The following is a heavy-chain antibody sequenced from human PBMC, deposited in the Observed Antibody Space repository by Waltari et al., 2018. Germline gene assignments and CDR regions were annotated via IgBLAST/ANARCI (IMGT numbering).Heavy chain of an antibody. CDR2: INHSGST. D-gene: IGHD3-10*01. J-gene: IGHJ4*02. CDR1: GGSFSGYY. Sequence: QVQLQQWGAGLLKPSETLSLTCAVYGGSFSGYYWSWIRQPPGKGLEWIGEINHSGSTNYNPSLKSRVTISVDTSKNQFSLKLSSVTAGDTAVYYCASLTYYYGSGSYPNDYWGQGTLVTVSS. V-gene: IGHV4-34*01. CDR3: ASLTYYYGSGSYPNDY.